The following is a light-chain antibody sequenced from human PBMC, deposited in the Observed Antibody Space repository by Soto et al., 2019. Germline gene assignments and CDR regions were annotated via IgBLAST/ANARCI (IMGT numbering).Light chain of an antibody. J-gene: IGKJ4*01. CDR3: QKYNSAPLT. CDR1: QGIGNA. Sequence: AIQITQSPSSLSASVGDRVTISCRASQGIGNALGWYVQKPGKPPKVLIYGASNLHSGVPPRFSGGGAGTDCTRSISSLQPEDVETDDCQKYNSAPLTFGGGTQVDIK. V-gene: IGKV1-6*01. CDR2: GAS.